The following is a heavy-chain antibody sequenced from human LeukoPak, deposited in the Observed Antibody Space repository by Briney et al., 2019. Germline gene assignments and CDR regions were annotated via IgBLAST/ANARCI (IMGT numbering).Heavy chain of an antibody. Sequence: GGSLRLSCASSTFTVSSNYMSWVRQAPGKGLEWVSIIYRVGNTYYADSVKGRFTISRDNSKNTLYLQMNSLRVEDTAVYYCARVFNIAAEDGYGMDVWGQGTTVTDSS. D-gene: IGHD6-13*01. J-gene: IGHJ6*02. CDR2: IYRVGNT. V-gene: IGHV3-66*01. CDR1: TFTVSSNY. CDR3: ARVFNIAAEDGYGMDV.